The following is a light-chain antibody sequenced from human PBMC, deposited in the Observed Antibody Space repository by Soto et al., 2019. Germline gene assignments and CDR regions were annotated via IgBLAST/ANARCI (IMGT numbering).Light chain of an antibody. V-gene: IGKV4-1*01. Sequence: DIVMTQSPDSLAVSLGERATINCKSSQSVLYSSNNKNYLAWYQQKPGQPPKLLIYWASIRESGVPDRFSGSGSGTEFTLTINNLQAEDVAVYYCQQYYSPWTFGQGTKVEIK. CDR1: QSVLYSSNNKNY. CDR2: WAS. CDR3: QQYYSPWT. J-gene: IGKJ1*01.